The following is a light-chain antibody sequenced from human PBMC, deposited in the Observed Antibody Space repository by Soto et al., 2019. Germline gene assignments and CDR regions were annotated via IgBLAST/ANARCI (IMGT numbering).Light chain of an antibody. CDR3: QQYNTYST. V-gene: IGKV1-5*03. CDR2: KAS. Sequence: DIQMTQSPSTLSASVGDRVTITCRAGQSIGTWLAWYQQKPGKAPNLLIYKASTLESGVPSRFSGSGSGTEFTLTISSLQPDDFATYYCQQYNTYSTFGQGTKVEIK. J-gene: IGKJ1*01. CDR1: QSIGTW.